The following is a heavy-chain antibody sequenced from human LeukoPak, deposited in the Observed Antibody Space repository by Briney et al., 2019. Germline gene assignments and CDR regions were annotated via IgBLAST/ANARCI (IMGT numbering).Heavy chain of an antibody. CDR1: GYTFTSTA. Sequence: ASVKVSCKASGYTFTSTAMSWVRQAPGQRLDWMGWINAGNGNTKYSQEFQGRVTITMDTSASTVYMELSSLRSEDMAVYYCARSLSDFYPNWFDPWGQGTLVTVSS. CDR2: INAGNGNT. V-gene: IGHV1-3*03. CDR3: ARSLSDFYPNWFDP. D-gene: IGHD2-21*01. J-gene: IGHJ5*02.